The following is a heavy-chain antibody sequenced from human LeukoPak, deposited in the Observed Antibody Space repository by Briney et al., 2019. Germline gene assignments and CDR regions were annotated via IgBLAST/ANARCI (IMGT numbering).Heavy chain of an antibody. Sequence: PGGSLRLSCAASGFTFSSYWMSWVRQAPGKGLEWVANIKQDGSEKYYVDSVKGRFTISRDNAKNSLYLQMNSLRAEDTAVYYCARNYGSGSPLYYGMDVWGKGTTVTVSS. J-gene: IGHJ6*04. V-gene: IGHV3-7*03. CDR1: GFTFSSYW. CDR2: IKQDGSEK. CDR3: ARNYGSGSPLYYGMDV. D-gene: IGHD3-10*01.